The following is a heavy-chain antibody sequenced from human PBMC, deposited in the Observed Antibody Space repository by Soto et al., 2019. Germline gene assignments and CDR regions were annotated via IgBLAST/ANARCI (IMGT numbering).Heavy chain of an antibody. CDR3: AREGNHCSGTSCYSESYDS. J-gene: IGHJ4*02. Sequence: QVHLVQSGAEVRKPGASVKVSCKASGYTFITYTLHWVRQAPGQMLEWMGWITPGNGNTRFSEELQGRLSITVDTSANTVYMELSGLRSEDTAVYFCAREGNHCSGTSCYSESYDSWGQGTLVTVSS. D-gene: IGHD2-2*01. CDR2: ITPGNGNT. V-gene: IGHV1-3*01. CDR1: GYTFITYT.